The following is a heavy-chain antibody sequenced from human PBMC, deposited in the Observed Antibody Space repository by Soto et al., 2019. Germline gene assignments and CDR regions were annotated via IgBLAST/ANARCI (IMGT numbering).Heavy chain of an antibody. Sequence: EVELVESGGKLVQPGTSLRLSCVASGFTFDDFVMHWVRQSPGKGLEWISGIGWDGGNIDYADSVRGRFTISRDNAKNSLFLQMNSLRPDDTAFYYCARQEPYGSSPLDSWGQGTLVTVSS. CDR3: ARQEPYGSSPLDS. J-gene: IGHJ4*02. V-gene: IGHV3-9*01. D-gene: IGHD4-17*01. CDR1: GFTFDDFV. CDR2: IGWDGGNI.